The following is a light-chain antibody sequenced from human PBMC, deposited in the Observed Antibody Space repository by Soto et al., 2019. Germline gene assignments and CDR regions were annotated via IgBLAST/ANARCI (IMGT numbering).Light chain of an antibody. CDR3: HHYYNWPRT. Sequence: DIQLTQSPSTLSASVGDRVTISCRASQSISSWLAWYQQKPGKAPKLLIYDASSLESGVPSRFSGSGSGTEFTLTISSLQSEDFAVYYCHHYYNWPRTFGQGTKVDI. CDR2: DAS. J-gene: IGKJ1*01. CDR1: QSISSW. V-gene: IGKV1-5*01.